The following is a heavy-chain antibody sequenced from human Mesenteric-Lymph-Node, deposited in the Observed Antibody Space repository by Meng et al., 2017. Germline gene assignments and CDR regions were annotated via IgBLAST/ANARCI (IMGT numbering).Heavy chain of an antibody. CDR2: IIPIFGTA. CDR3: ARVDIAARHRSFDY. Sequence: GQRGEAGAGGKKPGSSVEVSCKASGGTFSSYAISWVRQAPGQGLEWMGGIIPIFGTANYAQKFQGRVTITADESTSTAYMELSSLRSEDTAVYYCARVDIAARHRSFDYWGQGTLVTVSS. CDR1: GGTFSSYA. V-gene: IGHV1-69*01. J-gene: IGHJ4*02. D-gene: IGHD6-6*01.